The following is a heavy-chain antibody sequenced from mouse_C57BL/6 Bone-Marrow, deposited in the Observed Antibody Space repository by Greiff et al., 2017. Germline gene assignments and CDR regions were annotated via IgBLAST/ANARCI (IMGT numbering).Heavy chain of an antibody. CDR2: INPGSGGT. CDR3: ARKAGYFDY. J-gene: IGHJ2*01. Sequence: VQLQQSGAELVRPGTSVKVSCKASGYAFTNYLIEWVKQRPGQGLEWIGVINPGSGGTNYNEKFKGKATLTADKSSSTAYMQLSSLISEDSAVYFCARKAGYFDYWGQGTTLTVSS. V-gene: IGHV1-54*01. CDR1: GYAFTNYL. D-gene: IGHD3-2*02.